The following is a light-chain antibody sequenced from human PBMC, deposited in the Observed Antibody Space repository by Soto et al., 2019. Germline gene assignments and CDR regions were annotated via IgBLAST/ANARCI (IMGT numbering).Light chain of an antibody. CDR3: AAWDGSLNGGV. CDR2: SSD. J-gene: IGLJ3*02. Sequence: QSVLTQPPSASGTPGQRVTISCSGSTSNIGTYTVNWYQQLPGTAPKLLIYSSDRRPSGVPDRFSGSKSGTSASLAISGLQSEDEADYYCAAWDGSLNGGVFGGGTKLTVL. V-gene: IGLV1-44*01. CDR1: TSNIGTYT.